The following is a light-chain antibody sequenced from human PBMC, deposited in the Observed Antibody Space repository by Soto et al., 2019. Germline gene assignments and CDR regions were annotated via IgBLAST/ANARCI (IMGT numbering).Light chain of an antibody. V-gene: IGKV1-5*01. Sequence: DLQMTQSPSTLSASVGDRVTITCRASQGISSWLAWYQQKPGKAPKLLIYDASSLESGVPSRFSGSGSGTKFTLTIASLQPDDFATYYCQQYETFSGTFGPGTKVDIK. CDR1: QGISSW. J-gene: IGKJ1*01. CDR3: QQYETFSGT. CDR2: DAS.